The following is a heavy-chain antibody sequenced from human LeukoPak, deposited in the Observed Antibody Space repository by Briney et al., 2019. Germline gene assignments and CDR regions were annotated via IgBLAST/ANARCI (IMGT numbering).Heavy chain of an antibody. D-gene: IGHD6-13*01. CDR3: ARDSSSSWYSYYYGMDV. Sequence: GGSLRLSCAASGFTVSSNYMSWVRQAPGKGLEWVSVIYSGGSTYYADSVKGRFTISRDNSKNTLYLQMNSLRAEDTAVYYCARDSSSSWYSYYYGMDVWGQGTTVTVSS. CDR2: IYSGGST. CDR1: GFTVSSNY. J-gene: IGHJ6*02. V-gene: IGHV3-53*01.